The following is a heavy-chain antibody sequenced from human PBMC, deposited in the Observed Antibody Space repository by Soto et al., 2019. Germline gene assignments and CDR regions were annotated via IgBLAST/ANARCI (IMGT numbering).Heavy chain of an antibody. J-gene: IGHJ5*02. D-gene: IGHD3-3*01. Sequence: GSLRLSCXASGFTFSSYAMSWVRQAPGKGLEWVSAISGSGGSTYYADSVKGRFTISRDNSKNTLYLQMNSLRAEDTAVYYCAKAQYYDFWSGLNWFDPWGQGTLVTVSS. CDR3: AKAQYYDFWSGLNWFDP. V-gene: IGHV3-23*01. CDR2: ISGSGGST. CDR1: GFTFSSYA.